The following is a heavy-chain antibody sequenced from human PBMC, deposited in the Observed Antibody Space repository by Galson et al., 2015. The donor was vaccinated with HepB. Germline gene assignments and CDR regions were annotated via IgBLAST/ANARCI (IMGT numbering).Heavy chain of an antibody. CDR3: ARTGIAAAGTFYYYYGMDV. J-gene: IGHJ6*02. D-gene: IGHD6-13*01. Sequence: SVKVSCKASGGTFSSYAISWVRQAPGQGLEWMGGIIPIFGTANYAQKFQGRVTITADKSTSTAYLQWSSLKASDTAMYYCARTGIAAAGTFYYYYGMDVWGQGTTVTVSS. CDR1: GGTFSSYA. V-gene: IGHV1-69*06. CDR2: IIPIFGTA.